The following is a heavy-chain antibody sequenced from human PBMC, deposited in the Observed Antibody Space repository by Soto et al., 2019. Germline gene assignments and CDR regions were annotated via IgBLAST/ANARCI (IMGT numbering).Heavy chain of an antibody. CDR3: ASVGSSWYHYYYYYGMDV. J-gene: IGHJ6*02. V-gene: IGHV4-4*02. Sequence: QVQLQESGPGLVKPSGTLSLTCAVSGGSISSSNWWSWVRQPPGKGLEWVGEINHSGSTNYNPSLKSRVTISVDKSKNQFSLKLSSVTAADTAVYYCASVGSSWYHYYYYYGMDVWGQGTTVTVSS. D-gene: IGHD6-13*01. CDR2: INHSGST. CDR1: GGSISSSNW.